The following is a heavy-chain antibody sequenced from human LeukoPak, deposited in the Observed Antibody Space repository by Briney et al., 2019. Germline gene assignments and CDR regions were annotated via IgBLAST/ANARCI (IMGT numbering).Heavy chain of an antibody. Sequence: KPGGSLRLSCAASGFDFSSYSMNWVRQPPGQGLEWIGEISLAGQTNYNPSLNGRVTMSLDKSSNQLSLNLTSVTAADTATYYCSRESGAFCPFGYWGQGTLVIVSS. J-gene: IGHJ4*02. CDR3: SRESGAFCPFGY. V-gene: IGHV4-4*02. CDR1: GFDFSSYSM. D-gene: IGHD1-26*01. CDR2: ISLAGQT.